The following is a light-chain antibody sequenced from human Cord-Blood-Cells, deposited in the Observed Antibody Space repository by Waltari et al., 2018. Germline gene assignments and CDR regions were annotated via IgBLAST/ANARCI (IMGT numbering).Light chain of an antibody. CDR3: CSYAGSYTVV. V-gene: IGLV2-11*01. CDR2: DVS. Sequence: QSALTQPRSVSGSPGQSVTISCTGTSSDVGGYNYVSWYQQHPGKAPKLMIYDVSKRPSGVHDRFSGSYSGNTASLTISGLQAEDEADYYCCSYAGSYTVVFGGGTKLTV. CDR1: SSDVGGYNY. J-gene: IGLJ2*01.